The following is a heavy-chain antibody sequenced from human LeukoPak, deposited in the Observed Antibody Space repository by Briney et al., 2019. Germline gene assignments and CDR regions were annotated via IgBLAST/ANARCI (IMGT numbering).Heavy chain of an antibody. D-gene: IGHD2-2*01. Sequence: ASVKVSFKASVYTFIAYFFHWVRQPPAQGLEGMGWIKPNSGGTNSAKQFQGRVTMTRDTSISTAYLALSRPASDDTAGYYCARGRIVPASSMDVWGQGATVTVSS. CDR1: VYTFIAYF. CDR3: ARGRIVPASSMDV. J-gene: IGHJ6*02. CDR2: IKPNSGGT. V-gene: IGHV1-2*02.